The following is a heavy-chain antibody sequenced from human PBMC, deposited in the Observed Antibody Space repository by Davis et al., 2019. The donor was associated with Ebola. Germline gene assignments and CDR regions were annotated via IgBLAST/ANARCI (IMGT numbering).Heavy chain of an antibody. D-gene: IGHD1-26*01. CDR3: ARGVGATDWLDP. CDR2: INPNSGGT. CDR1: GYMFTGYY. Sequence: ASVKVSCKASGYMFTGYYIQWVRQAPGQGLEWMGWINPNSGGTKYAQKFQGRVTMTRDTAISIVYMDLSGLRYGDTAVYYCARGVGATDWLDPWGPGTLVTVSS. V-gene: IGHV1-2*02. J-gene: IGHJ5*02.